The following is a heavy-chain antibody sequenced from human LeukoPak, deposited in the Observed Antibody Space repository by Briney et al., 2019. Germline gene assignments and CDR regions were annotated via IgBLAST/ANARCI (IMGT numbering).Heavy chain of an antibody. CDR1: GFTFDDYA. CDR2: ISWNSGSI. D-gene: IGHD3-10*01. CDR3: AKDMGGSGSYFNYMDV. V-gene: IGHV3-9*01. J-gene: IGHJ6*03. Sequence: GGSLRLSCAASGFTFDDYAMHWVRQAPGTGLEWVSGISWNSGSIGYADSVKGRFTISRDNAKNSLYLQMNSLRAEDTALYYCAKDMGGSGSYFNYMDVWGKGTTVTISS.